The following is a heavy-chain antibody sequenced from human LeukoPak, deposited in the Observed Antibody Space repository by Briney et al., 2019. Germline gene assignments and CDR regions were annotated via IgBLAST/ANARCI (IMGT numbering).Heavy chain of an antibody. D-gene: IGHD2-15*01. Sequence: GESLKISCKGSGYSFTSYWIGWVRQMPGKGLEGMGVIYPGDSDTRYSPSFQGQVTISADKSISTAYLQWSSLKASDTAMYYCARPYCSGGSCYLFGAFDIWGQGTMVTVSS. CDR2: IYPGDSDT. CDR1: GYSFTSYW. J-gene: IGHJ3*02. CDR3: ARPYCSGGSCYLFGAFDI. V-gene: IGHV5-51*01.